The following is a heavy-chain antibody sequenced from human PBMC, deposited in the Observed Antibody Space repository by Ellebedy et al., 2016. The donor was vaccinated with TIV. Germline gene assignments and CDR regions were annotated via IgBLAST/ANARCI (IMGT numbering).Heavy chain of an antibody. CDR3: TKSLGVTTKYGAFDK. D-gene: IGHD2-21*02. V-gene: IGHV3-23*01. J-gene: IGHJ3*02. Sequence: GESLKISCAASGFTFSSYAMTWVRQAPGKGLEWVSVISVSGVTTYYADSVKGRFTISRDNSKNILYLQMNTLRTEDTATYYCTKSLGVTTKYGAFDKWGQGTMVSVSS. CDR2: ISVSGVTT. CDR1: GFTFSSYA.